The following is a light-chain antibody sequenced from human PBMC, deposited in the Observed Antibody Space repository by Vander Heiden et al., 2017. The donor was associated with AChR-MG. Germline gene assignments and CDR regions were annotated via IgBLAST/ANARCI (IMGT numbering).Light chain of an antibody. CDR2: KAS. Sequence: THMTQSPSTLPASVGDRVTITCRASQSISSWLAWYQQKPGKAPKLLIYKASSLESGVPSRFSGSGSGTEFTLTISSLQPDDFATYYCQQYNSYPWTFGQGTKVEIK. J-gene: IGKJ1*01. CDR1: QSISSW. V-gene: IGKV1-5*03. CDR3: QQYNSYPWT.